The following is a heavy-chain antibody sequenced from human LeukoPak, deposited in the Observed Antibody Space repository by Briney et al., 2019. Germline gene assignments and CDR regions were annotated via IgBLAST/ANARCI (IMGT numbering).Heavy chain of an antibody. Sequence: SETLSLTCTVSGGSISSYYWSWIRQPAGKGLEWIGRIYTSGSTNYNPSLKSRVTMSVDKSKNQFSLKLSSVTAADTAVYYCARDAGITISGVVIPEGFDPWGQGTLVTVSS. V-gene: IGHV4-4*07. J-gene: IGHJ5*02. CDR1: GGSISSYY. CDR3: ARDAGITISGVVIPEGFDP. CDR2: IYTSGST. D-gene: IGHD3-3*01.